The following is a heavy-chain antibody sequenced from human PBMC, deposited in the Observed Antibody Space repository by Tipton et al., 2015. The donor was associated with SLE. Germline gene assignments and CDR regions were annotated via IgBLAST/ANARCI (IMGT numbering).Heavy chain of an antibody. CDR1: GGTFSSYA. V-gene: IGHV1-69*06. CDR3: ARVGAQWLVPAFDI. J-gene: IGHJ3*02. Sequence: QVQLVQSGPEVKKPGSSVKVSCKASGGTFSSYAISWVRQAPGQGLEWMGGIIPIFGTANYAQKFQGRVTITADKSTSTASMELSSLRSEATAVYYCARVGAQWLVPAFDIWGQGTMVTVSS. D-gene: IGHD6-19*01. CDR2: IIPIFGTA.